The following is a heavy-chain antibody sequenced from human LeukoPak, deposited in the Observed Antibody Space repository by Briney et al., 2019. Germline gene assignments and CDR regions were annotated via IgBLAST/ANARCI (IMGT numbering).Heavy chain of an antibody. J-gene: IGHJ6*03. CDR3: ARDHKVTSYYYYYYMDV. CDR1: GYTLTELS. V-gene: IGHV3-48*01. D-gene: IGHD4-17*01. CDR2: ISSSSSTI. Sequence: SCKVSGYTLTELSMNWVRQAPGKGLEWVSYISSSSSTIYYADSVKGRFTISRDNAKNSLYLQMNSLRAEDTAVYYCARDHKVTSYYYYYYMDVWGKGTTVTVSS.